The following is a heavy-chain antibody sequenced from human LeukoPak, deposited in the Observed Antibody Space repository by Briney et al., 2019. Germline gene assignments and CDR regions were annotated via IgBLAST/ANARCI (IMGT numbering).Heavy chain of an antibody. V-gene: IGHV3-74*01. CDR3: ARVVSTSED. D-gene: IGHD6-13*01. CDR1: GFTFSSYW. J-gene: IGHJ4*02. Sequence: PSGGSLRLSCAASGFTFSSYWMHWVRQAPGKGLVWVSRINGDGSNTSYADSVKGRFMISRDNAKNTPYLQMNSLRAEDTAVYYCARVVSTSEDWGQGTLVTVSS. CDR2: INGDGSNT.